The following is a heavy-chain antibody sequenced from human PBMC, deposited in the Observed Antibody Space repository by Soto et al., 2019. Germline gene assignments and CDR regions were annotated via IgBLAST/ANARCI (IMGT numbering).Heavy chain of an antibody. CDR1: GYTFTGYY. Sequence: QVQLVQSGAEVKKPGASVKGSCKTSGYTFTGYYLHWVRQAPGQGREWMGWTNPNSGSTSYAQKFQGRVTMTRDTSIRIAYMELSRLRSDDTAVYYCAREVTSSGYYYDYWGQGTLVTVSS. J-gene: IGHJ4*02. D-gene: IGHD3-22*01. V-gene: IGHV1-2*02. CDR3: AREVTSSGYYYDY. CDR2: TNPNSGST.